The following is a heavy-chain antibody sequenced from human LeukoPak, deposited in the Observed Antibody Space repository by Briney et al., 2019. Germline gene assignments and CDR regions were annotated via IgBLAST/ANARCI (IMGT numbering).Heavy chain of an antibody. J-gene: IGHJ4*02. V-gene: IGHV4-34*01. Sequence: SETLSLTXAVYGGSFSGYYWSWICQPPGKGMEWIGEINHSGSTNYNPSLKSRVTISVDTTKNQFSLKLSSVTAADTAVYYCARGGSKKRGGYYGYWGQGTLVTVSS. CDR3: ARGGSKKRGGYYGY. CDR1: GGSFSGYY. D-gene: IGHD3-10*01. CDR2: INHSGST.